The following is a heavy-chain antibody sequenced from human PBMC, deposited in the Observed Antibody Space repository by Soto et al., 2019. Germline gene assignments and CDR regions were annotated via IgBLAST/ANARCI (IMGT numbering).Heavy chain of an antibody. J-gene: IGHJ4*02. CDR3: ARDRGYSGYDSLDY. CDR1: GFTFSSYA. Sequence: QVQLVESGGGVVQPGRSPRLSCAASGFTFSSYAIHWVRQAPGKGLEWVAVISYDGSNEYYADSVKGRFTISRDNSKNTLYLQMNSLRGEDTAVYYCARDRGYSGYDSLDYWGQGTLVTVSS. V-gene: IGHV3-30-3*01. CDR2: ISYDGSNE. D-gene: IGHD5-12*01.